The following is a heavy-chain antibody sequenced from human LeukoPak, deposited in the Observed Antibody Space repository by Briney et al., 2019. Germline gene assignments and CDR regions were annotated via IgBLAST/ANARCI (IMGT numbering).Heavy chain of an antibody. Sequence: GASVRVSCKASGGTFSSYAMSWVRQAPGQGLEWMGGIIPIFGIANYAQKFQGRVTITADKSTSTTYLELSSLRSEDTAVYYCARDRDGYNTYDYWGQGTLVTVSS. V-gene: IGHV1-69*10. CDR3: ARDRDGYNTYDY. CDR1: GGTFSSYA. J-gene: IGHJ4*02. D-gene: IGHD5-24*01. CDR2: IIPIFGIA.